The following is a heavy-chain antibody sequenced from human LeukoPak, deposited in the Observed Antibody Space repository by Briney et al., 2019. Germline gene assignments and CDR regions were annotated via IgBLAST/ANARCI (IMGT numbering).Heavy chain of an antibody. CDR1: GFTFSSYA. Sequence: GGSLRLSCAASGFTFSSYAMSLVRQAPGKGLEWVSAISGSGGSTYYADSVKGRFTISRDNSKNTLYLQMNSLRAEDTAVYYCAKDLDAQGDYGDYTPFDYWGQGTLVTVSS. V-gene: IGHV3-23*01. J-gene: IGHJ4*02. CDR2: ISGSGGST. D-gene: IGHD4-17*01. CDR3: AKDLDAQGDYGDYTPFDY.